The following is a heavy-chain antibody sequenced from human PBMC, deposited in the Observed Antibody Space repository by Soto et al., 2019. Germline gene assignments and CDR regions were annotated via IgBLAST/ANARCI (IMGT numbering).Heavy chain of an antibody. V-gene: IGHV3-30*18. CDR2: ISYDGSPK. J-gene: IGHJ6*02. D-gene: IGHD4-4*01. Sequence: GGSLRVSCAASGLTFGSFGMHWVRQAPGKGLEWVAVISYDGSPKYYADSVKDRFTISRDNSKNTLYLQMNSLRADDTALYFCAKDYFGMTTLHYYGIDVWGQGTTVTVSS. CDR3: AKDYFGMTTLHYYGIDV. CDR1: GLTFGSFG.